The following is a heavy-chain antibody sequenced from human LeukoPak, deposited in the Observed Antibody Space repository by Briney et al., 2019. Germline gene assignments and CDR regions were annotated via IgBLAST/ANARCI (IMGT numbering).Heavy chain of an antibody. CDR3: AKGQRITMVRGVITGFDP. CDR1: GFTFSSYG. V-gene: IGHV3-30*18. J-gene: IGHJ5*02. CDR2: ISYDGSNK. Sequence: GGSLRLSCAASGFTFSSYGMHWVRQAPGKGLAWVAVISYDGSNKYYADSVKGRFTISRDNSKNTLYLQMNSLRAEDTAVYYCAKGQRITMVRGVITGFDPWGQGTLVTVSS. D-gene: IGHD3-10*01.